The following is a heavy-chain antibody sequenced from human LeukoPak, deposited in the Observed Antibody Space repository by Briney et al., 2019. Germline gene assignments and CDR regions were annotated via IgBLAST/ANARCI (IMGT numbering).Heavy chain of an antibody. Sequence: GGSLRLSCAASGFTFDDYGMSWVRQAPGKGLEWVSGINWNGGSTGYADSVKGRFTISRDNAKNSLYLQMNSLRAEDTALYYCAREGRDYYDSSRGAFHIWGQGTMVTVSS. D-gene: IGHD3-22*01. CDR1: GFTFDDYG. J-gene: IGHJ3*02. CDR2: INWNGGST. V-gene: IGHV3-20*04. CDR3: AREGRDYYDSSRGAFHI.